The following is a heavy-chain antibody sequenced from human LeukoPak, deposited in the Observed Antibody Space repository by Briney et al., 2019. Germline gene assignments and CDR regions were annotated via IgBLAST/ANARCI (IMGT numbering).Heavy chain of an antibody. Sequence: SQTPSLTCAIPGDRASSNSATWNWIRQSPSRGLEWLGRTYYRSKWYNDYEVSVKSRITITPDTYKNQFSLQLNSVTPEDTAVYYCARRTGDYNDLDYWGQGTLVTVSS. V-gene: IGHV6-1*01. CDR2: TYYRSKWYN. J-gene: IGHJ4*02. CDR1: GDRASSNSAT. D-gene: IGHD4-17*01. CDR3: ARRTGDYNDLDY.